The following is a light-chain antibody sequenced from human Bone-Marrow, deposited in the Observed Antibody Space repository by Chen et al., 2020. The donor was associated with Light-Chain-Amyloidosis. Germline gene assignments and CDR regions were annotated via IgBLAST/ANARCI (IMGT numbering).Light chain of an antibody. CDR1: SSDVGGYNY. CDR3: SSYTSSSRWV. CDR2: DVS. J-gene: IGLJ3*02. V-gene: IGLV2-14*01. Sequence: QSALPHPASVSGSPGQSLTISCTGTSSDVGGYNYVSWYQQHPGKAPKLMIFDVSNRPSGVSSRFSGSKSGNTASLTISGLQAEDEADYYCSSYTSSSRWVFGGGTKLTVL.